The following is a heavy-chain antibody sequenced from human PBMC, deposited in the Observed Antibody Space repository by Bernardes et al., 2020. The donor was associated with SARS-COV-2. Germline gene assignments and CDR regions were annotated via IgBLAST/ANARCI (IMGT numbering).Heavy chain of an antibody. D-gene: IGHD2-21*01. CDR2: IWYDGSEK. CDR3: AREAYCSGATCTGDGGLKAFDT. J-gene: IGHJ3*02. CDR1: GFTFSSYG. V-gene: IGHV3-33*01. Sequence: GGSLRLSCAASGFTFSSYGMHWVRQAPGKGLEWVAVIWYDGSEKYYVDSVKGRFTISRDNAKNSLYLQTNSLRAEDTAVYYCAREAYCSGATCTGDGGLKAFDTWGQGTMVIVSS.